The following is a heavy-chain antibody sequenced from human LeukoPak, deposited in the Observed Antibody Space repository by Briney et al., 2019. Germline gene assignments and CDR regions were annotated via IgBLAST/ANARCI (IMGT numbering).Heavy chain of an antibody. Sequence: GGSLRLSCAASGFTFSAYWMHWVRQVPGKGLVWVSRINNDGTATFFADSVKGRFTISRDNAKNSLYLQMNSLRAEDTAVYYCARDRSSWRTNAFDIWGQGTMVTVSS. J-gene: IGHJ3*02. D-gene: IGHD6-13*01. CDR2: INNDGTAT. CDR1: GFTFSAYW. CDR3: ARDRSSWRTNAFDI. V-gene: IGHV3-74*01.